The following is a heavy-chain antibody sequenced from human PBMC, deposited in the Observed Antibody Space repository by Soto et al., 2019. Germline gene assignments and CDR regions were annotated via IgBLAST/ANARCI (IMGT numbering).Heavy chain of an antibody. CDR1: GFTFSSYW. Sequence: EVQLVESGGGLVQPGGSLRLSCAASGFTFSSYWMSWVRQAPGKGLEWVANIKEDGSEKYYADSVKGRFTISRDNAKNSLYWQMNSLRAEDTAVYYCARVGCSGGTCYLDWGQGTLVTVSS. CDR3: ARVGCSGGTCYLD. V-gene: IGHV3-7*05. J-gene: IGHJ4*02. CDR2: IKEDGSEK. D-gene: IGHD2-15*01.